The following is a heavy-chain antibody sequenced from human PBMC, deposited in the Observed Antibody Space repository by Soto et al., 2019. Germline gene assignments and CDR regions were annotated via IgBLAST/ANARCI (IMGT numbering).Heavy chain of an antibody. CDR3: ARTQWDYDVLTGRLWGAFDI. CDR2: IYHSGST. D-gene: IGHD3-9*01. CDR1: GGSISSSNW. J-gene: IGHJ3*02. V-gene: IGHV4-4*02. Sequence: ASETLSLTCAVSGGSISSSNWWSWVRQPPGKGLEWIGEIYHSGSTYYNPSLKSRVTISIDKSKNQFSLRLSSVTAADTAVYYCARTQWDYDVLTGRLWGAFDIWGQGTMVTVSS.